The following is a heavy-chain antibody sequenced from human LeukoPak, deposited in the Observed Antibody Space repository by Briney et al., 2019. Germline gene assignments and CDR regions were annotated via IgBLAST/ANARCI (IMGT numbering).Heavy chain of an antibody. D-gene: IGHD3-22*01. V-gene: IGHV4-28*01. CDR3: ARNQVVAANRGAFDI. CDR1: GYSISSSNW. Sequence: PSETLSLTCNVSGYSISSSNWWGWIRQPPGKGLEWIGYIYYSGSAYYNASLKSRVAMSVDSSKNQFSLERSSVTAVDTAVYYCARNQVVAANRGAFDIWGQGTMVTVSA. CDR2: IYYSGSA. J-gene: IGHJ3*02.